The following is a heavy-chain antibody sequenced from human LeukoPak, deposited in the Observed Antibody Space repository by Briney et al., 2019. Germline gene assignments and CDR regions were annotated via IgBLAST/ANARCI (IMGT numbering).Heavy chain of an antibody. J-gene: IGHJ4*02. CDR1: GFTFSSYW. V-gene: IGHV3-74*01. D-gene: IGHD2-15*01. Sequence: PGGSLRPSCAVSGFTFSSYWMHWVRQPPGKGLVWVSRINTDGSSTTYADSVRGLFTISRDNAKNTLYLQMNSLRAEDTAVYYCARGRYCSGSSCCFDYWGQGTLVTVSS. CDR3: ARGRYCSGSSCCFDY. CDR2: INTDGSST.